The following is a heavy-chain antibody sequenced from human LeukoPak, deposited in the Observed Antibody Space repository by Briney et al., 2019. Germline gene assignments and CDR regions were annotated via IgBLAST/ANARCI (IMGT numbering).Heavy chain of an antibody. CDR2: INPNSGGT. CDR3: ARELYDCIWGSYRYQDY. J-gene: IGHJ4*02. CDR1: GYTFTGYY. V-gene: IGHV1-2*02. D-gene: IGHD3-16*02. Sequence: ASVKVSCKASGYTFTGYYMHWVRQAPGQGLEWMGWINPNSGGTNYAQKFQGRVTMTRDTSISTAYMELSRLRSDDTAVYYCARELYDCIWGSYRYQDYWGQGTLVTVSS.